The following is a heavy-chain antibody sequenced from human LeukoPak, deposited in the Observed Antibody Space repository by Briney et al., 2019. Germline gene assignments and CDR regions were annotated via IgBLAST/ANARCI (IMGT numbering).Heavy chain of an antibody. D-gene: IGHD3-10*01. CDR3: AKVGDYYGSGKYSNFDY. CDR2: ISGSGSTT. Sequence: PGGSLRLSCAASGFTFSSYGMHWVRQAPGKGLEWVSAISGSGSTTYYADSVKGRFTISRDNSKNTLYLQMSSLRAEDTAVYYCAKVGDYYGSGKYSNFDYWGQGTLVTVSS. J-gene: IGHJ4*02. CDR1: GFTFSSYG. V-gene: IGHV3-23*01.